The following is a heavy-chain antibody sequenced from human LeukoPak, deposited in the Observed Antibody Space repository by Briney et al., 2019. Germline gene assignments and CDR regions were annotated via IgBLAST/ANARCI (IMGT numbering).Heavy chain of an antibody. V-gene: IGHV4-34*01. J-gene: IGHJ4*02. CDR3: ARGDGYNQHFDY. D-gene: IGHD5-24*01. CDR1: GGSFSGYY. CDR2: INHGGST. Sequence: SETLSLTCGVYGGSFSGYYCSWIRQPPGKGLEWIGEINHGGSTNYNPSLKSRVTISVDTSKNQFSLKLSSVTAADTAVYYCARGDGYNQHFDYWGQGTLVTVSS.